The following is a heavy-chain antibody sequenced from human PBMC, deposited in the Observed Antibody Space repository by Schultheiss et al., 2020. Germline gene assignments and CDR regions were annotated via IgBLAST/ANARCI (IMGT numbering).Heavy chain of an antibody. Sequence: SGPTLVKPTQTLTLTCTFSGFSLSTSGMCVSWIRQPPGKALEWLALIDWDDDKYYSTSLKTRLTISKDTSKNQVVLTMTNMDPVDTATYYCAHSIVVVPAAIVWFDPWGQGTLVTDSS. CDR2: IDWDDDK. V-gene: IGHV2-70*12. CDR1: GFSLSTSGMC. D-gene: IGHD2-2*02. CDR3: AHSIVVVPAAIVWFDP. J-gene: IGHJ5*02.